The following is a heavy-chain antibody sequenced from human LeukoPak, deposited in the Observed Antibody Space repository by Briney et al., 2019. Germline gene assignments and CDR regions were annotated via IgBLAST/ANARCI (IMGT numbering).Heavy chain of an antibody. CDR1: GFTFSSYA. V-gene: IGHV3-33*08. CDR3: ARDMHSSSWTPPNAFDV. D-gene: IGHD3-22*01. J-gene: IGHJ3*01. Sequence: GGSLRLSCAASGFTFSSYAMSWVRQAPGKGLEWVAIMWFDGTTEYSADSVKGRFTISRDNSKSTVYLQMNSLRAEDTAVYYCARDMHSSSWTPPNAFDVW. CDR2: MWFDGTTE.